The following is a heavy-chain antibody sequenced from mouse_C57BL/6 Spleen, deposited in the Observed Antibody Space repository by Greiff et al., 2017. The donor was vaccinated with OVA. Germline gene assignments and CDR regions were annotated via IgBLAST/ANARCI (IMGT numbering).Heavy chain of an antibody. CDR1: GFTFSDYY. Sequence: DVMLVESGGGLVQPGGSLKLSCAASGFTFSDYYMYWVRQTPEKRLEWVAYISNGGGSTYYPDTVKGRFTISRDNAKNTLYLQMSRLKSEDTAMYYCARGGSRYYYAMDYWGQGTSVTVSS. V-gene: IGHV5-12*01. CDR3: ARGGSRYYYAMDY. CDR2: ISNGGGST. J-gene: IGHJ4*01. D-gene: IGHD1-1*01.